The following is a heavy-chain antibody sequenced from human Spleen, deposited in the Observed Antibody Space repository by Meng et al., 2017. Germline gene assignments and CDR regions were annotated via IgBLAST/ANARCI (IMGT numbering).Heavy chain of an antibody. D-gene: IGHD6-13*01. CDR3: ARDEDISAAGKLFGDY. Sequence: GQLVQAGVEVKMPGASGKVSCKASGYTFPDYWLHWVRRAPGQGLEWMGRINPKSGDTHYAQRFQGRVTMTGDTSISTAYMELSGLRSDDTAMYYCARDEDISAAGKLFGDYWGQGTLVTVSS. J-gene: IGHJ4*02. V-gene: IGHV1-2*06. CDR2: INPKSGDT. CDR1: GYTFPDYW.